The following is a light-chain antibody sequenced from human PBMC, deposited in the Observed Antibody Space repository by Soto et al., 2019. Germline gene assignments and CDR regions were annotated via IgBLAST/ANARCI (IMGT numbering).Light chain of an antibody. Sequence: DFQMTQSPSTLSASVGDRVTITCRASHSISSWLAWYQQKPGKAPKPLIYKASSLESGVPSRFSGSGSGTEFTLTISSLQPDDFASYYCQQYNSFPTFGQGTKVEIK. CDR3: QQYNSFPT. CDR1: HSISSW. J-gene: IGKJ1*01. V-gene: IGKV1-5*03. CDR2: KAS.